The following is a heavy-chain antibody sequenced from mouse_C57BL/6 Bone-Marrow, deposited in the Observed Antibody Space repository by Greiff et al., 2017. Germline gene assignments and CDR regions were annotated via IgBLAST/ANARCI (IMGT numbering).Heavy chain of an antibody. CDR1: GYTFTSYW. CDR3: ARVGPLDY. D-gene: IGHD4-1*01. Sequence: VQRVESGAELVRPGASVKMSCKASGYTFTSYWITWVKQRPGQGLEWIGDIYPGSGSTNYNEKFKSKATLTVDTSSSTAYMQLSSLTSEDSAVYYCARVGPLDYWGQGTTLTVSS. V-gene: IGHV1-55*01. CDR2: IYPGSGST. J-gene: IGHJ2*01.